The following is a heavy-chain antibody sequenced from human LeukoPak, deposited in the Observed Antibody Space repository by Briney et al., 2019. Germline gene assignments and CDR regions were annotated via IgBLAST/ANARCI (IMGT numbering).Heavy chain of an antibody. CDR2: IYYSGST. CDR3: ARRNVVVPAIHTGYYYYYYMDV. D-gene: IGHD2-2*01. V-gene: IGHV4-30-4*08. CDR1: GGSISSGDYY. J-gene: IGHJ6*03. Sequence: SETMSLTCTVSGGSISSGDYYWSWIRQPPGKGLEWIGYIYYSGSTYYNPSLKSRVTISVDTSKNQFSLKLSSVTAADTAVYYCARRNVVVPAIHTGYYYYYYMDVWGKGTTVTVSS.